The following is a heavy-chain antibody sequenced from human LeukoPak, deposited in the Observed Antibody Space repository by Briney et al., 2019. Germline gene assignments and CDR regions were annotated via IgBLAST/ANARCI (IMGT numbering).Heavy chain of an antibody. J-gene: IGHJ4*02. CDR3: ARAAGSGSYQFDY. CDR1: GFTVSSNY. V-gene: IGHV3-53*01. Sequence: GGSLRLSCAASGFTVSSNYMSWVRQAPGQGLEWVSVIYSGGSTYYADSVKGRFTISRDNSKNTLYLQMNSLRAEDTAVYYCARAAGSGSYQFDYWGQGTLVTVSS. D-gene: IGHD3-10*01. CDR2: IYSGGST.